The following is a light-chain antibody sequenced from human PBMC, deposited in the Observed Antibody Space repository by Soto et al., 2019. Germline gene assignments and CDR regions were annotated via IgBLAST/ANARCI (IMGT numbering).Light chain of an antibody. CDR1: SSDVGRYNY. V-gene: IGLV2-14*01. J-gene: IGLJ2*01. CDR3: SSYNPSSTVI. CDR2: EVN. Sequence: QSVLTQPASVSGSPGQSITISCTGTSSDVGRYNYVSWFQQHPGKAPKLIIYEVNNWPSGVSNRFSASKAGNTASLTISRLQAEDEADYYCSSYNPSSTVIFGGGTKRTVL.